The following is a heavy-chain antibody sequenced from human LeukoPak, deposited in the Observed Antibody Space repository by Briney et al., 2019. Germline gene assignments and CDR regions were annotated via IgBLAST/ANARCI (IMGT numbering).Heavy chain of an antibody. V-gene: IGHV3-21*01. D-gene: IGHD3-10*01. CDR2: ISSSSSYI. J-gene: IGHJ3*02. Sequence: GGSLRLSCAASGFTFSSYSMNWVRQAPGKGLEWVSSISSSSSYIYYADSVKGRFTISRDNAKNSLYLQMDSLRAEDTAVYYCARDTAMVRGVPNLDAFDIWGQGTMVTVSS. CDR1: GFTFSSYS. CDR3: ARDTAMVRGVPNLDAFDI.